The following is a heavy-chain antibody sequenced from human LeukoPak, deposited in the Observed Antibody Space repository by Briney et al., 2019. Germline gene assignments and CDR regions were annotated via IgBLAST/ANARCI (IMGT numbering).Heavy chain of an antibody. V-gene: IGHV1-18*01. D-gene: IGHD3-22*01. Sequence: ASVKVSCKASGYTFTSYGISWVRQAPGQGLEWMGWISAYNGNTNYAQKFQGRVTMTRDTSISTAYMELSRLRSDDTAVYYCATNTYYYDSSGPELDAFDIWGQGTMVTVSS. CDR2: ISAYNGNT. CDR3: ATNTYYYDSSGPELDAFDI. J-gene: IGHJ3*02. CDR1: GYTFTSYG.